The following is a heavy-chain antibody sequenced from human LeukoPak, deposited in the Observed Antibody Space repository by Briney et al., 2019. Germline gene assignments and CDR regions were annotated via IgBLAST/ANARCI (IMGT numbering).Heavy chain of an antibody. CDR2: ISSSGGTI. CDR1: GFTFSSYE. J-gene: IGHJ4*02. CDR3: TRRVSYNGH. V-gene: IGHV3-48*03. Sequence: PGGSLRLSCAASGFTFSSYEMNWVRRAPGKGLEWVSYISSSGGTIYYADSVKGRFTISRDNAKNTLYLQMNSLKAEDTAVYYCTRRVSYNGHWGQGTLVTVSS. D-gene: IGHD3-16*01.